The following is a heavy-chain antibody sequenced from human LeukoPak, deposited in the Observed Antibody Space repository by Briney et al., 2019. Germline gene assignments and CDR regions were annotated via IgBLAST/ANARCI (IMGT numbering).Heavy chain of an antibody. CDR2: MNPNSGNT. Sequence: ASVKVSCKASGYTFTSYDINWVRQATGQGLEWMGWMNPNSGNTGYAQKFQGKVTMTRNTSISTAYMELSSLRSEDTAVYYCARVDFGVVEFDPWGQGTLVTVSS. V-gene: IGHV1-8*01. CDR1: GYTFTSYD. D-gene: IGHD3-3*01. CDR3: ARVDFGVVEFDP. J-gene: IGHJ5*02.